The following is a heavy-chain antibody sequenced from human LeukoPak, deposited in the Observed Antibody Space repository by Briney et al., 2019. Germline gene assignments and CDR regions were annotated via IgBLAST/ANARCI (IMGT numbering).Heavy chain of an antibody. CDR2: ISYDGSNK. J-gene: IGHJ3*02. CDR3: ARGYKDAFDI. CDR1: GFTFSSYA. V-gene: IGHV3-30-3*01. D-gene: IGHD2-2*02. Sequence: GGSLRLSCAASGFTFSSYAMHWVRQAPGKGLEWVAVISYDGSNKYYADSVKGRFTISRDNSKNTLYLQMNSLRAEDTAVYYCARGYKDAFDIWGQGTMVTVSS.